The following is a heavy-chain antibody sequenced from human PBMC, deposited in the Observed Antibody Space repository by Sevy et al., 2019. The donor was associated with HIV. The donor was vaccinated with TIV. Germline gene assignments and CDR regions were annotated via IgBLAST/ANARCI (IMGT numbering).Heavy chain of an antibody. V-gene: IGHV1-18*01. CDR3: AREVTLITKRL. CDR2: INPYNGNT. Sequence: ASVKVSCKASGYTSNNFGISWVRQAPGQGLEWMGWINPYNGNTKYAQKLQGRVTMTTDTSTRTAYMELRSLRSDETAVYYCAREVTLITKRLWGQGTLGTVSS. J-gene: IGHJ4*02. D-gene: IGHD3-10*01. CDR1: GYTSNNFG.